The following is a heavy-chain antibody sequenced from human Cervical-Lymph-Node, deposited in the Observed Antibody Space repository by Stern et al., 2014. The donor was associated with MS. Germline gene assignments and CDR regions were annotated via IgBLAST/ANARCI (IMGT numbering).Heavy chain of an antibody. Sequence: QVTLKESGPALVKPTQTLTLTCTFSGFSLSTTGMCLSWIRQPPGKALEWHALLDWDGDKYYSTALKTRLTISKDTSKNQVVLTMTNMAPLDTATYFCVRARKGYYFDYWGQGIPVTVSS. V-gene: IGHV2-70*01. CDR1: GFSLSTTGMC. J-gene: IGHJ4*02. CDR2: LDWDGDK. CDR3: VRARKGYYFDY. D-gene: IGHD2-21*01.